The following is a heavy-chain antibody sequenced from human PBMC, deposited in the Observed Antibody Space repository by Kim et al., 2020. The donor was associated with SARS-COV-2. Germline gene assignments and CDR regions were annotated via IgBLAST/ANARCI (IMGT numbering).Heavy chain of an antibody. CDR2: IYYSGST. CDR1: GGSISSYY. CDR3: ARDPTPQYYYDSRRDYGMDV. J-gene: IGHJ6*02. V-gene: IGHV4-59*01. Sequence: SETLSLTCTVSGGSISSYYWSWIRQPPGKGLEWIGYIYYSGSTNYNPSLKSRVTISVDTSKNQFSLKLSSVTAADTAVYYCARDPTPQYYYDSRRDYGMDVWGQGTTVTVSS. D-gene: IGHD3-22*01.